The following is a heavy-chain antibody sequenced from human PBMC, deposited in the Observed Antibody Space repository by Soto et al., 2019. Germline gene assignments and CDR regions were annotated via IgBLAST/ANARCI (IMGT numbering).Heavy chain of an antibody. CDR3: VKVSTFYDILTGYYSTNFFDP. J-gene: IGHJ5*02. Sequence: PGGSLRLSCSASGFTFSEYSMHWVRQAPVKGLQYVSTISSDGDITYYADSGKGRFTISRDNSKNTLYLQMNSLRPEDTAVYYCVKVSTFYDILTGYYSTNFFDPWGQGSLVTVSS. D-gene: IGHD3-9*01. CDR2: ISSDGDIT. CDR1: GFTFSEYS. V-gene: IGHV3-64D*06.